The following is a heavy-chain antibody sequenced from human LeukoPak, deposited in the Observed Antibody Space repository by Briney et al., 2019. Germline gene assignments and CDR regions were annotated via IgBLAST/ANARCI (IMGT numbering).Heavy chain of an antibody. J-gene: IGHJ4*02. Sequence: GGSLRLSCAASGFTFSAYAMHWVRQAPGKGLEWVAVISYDGSGKYYADSVKGRFTISRDNSKNTLYLRMNSLRVEDTAVYYCARDSNFGSGTIQPDYFDYWGQGTLVTVSS. D-gene: IGHD3-10*01. CDR3: ARDSNFGSGTIQPDYFDY. CDR2: ISYDGSGK. V-gene: IGHV3-30*04. CDR1: GFTFSAYA.